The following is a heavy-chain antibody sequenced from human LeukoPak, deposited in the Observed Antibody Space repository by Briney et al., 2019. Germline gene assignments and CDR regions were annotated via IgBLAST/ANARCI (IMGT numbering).Heavy chain of an antibody. D-gene: IGHD1-26*01. V-gene: IGHV1-46*01. CDR3: ARDGEGATPTDIDY. Sequence: ASVKVSCKASGGTXRSYVISWVRQAPGQGLDWMGINNASGGSTSYAQKFQGRVTMNRDTSTSTVYMELSSLRSEDTAVYYCARDGEGATPTDIDYWGQGTLVTVSS. CDR2: NNASGGST. J-gene: IGHJ4*02. CDR1: GGTXRSYV.